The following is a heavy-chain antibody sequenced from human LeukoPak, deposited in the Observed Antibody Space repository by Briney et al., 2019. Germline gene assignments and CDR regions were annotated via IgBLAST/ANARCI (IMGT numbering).Heavy chain of an antibody. Sequence: GSLRLPCAASGFTFSDYYMSWIRQAPGKGLEWVAFIRYDGSNKYYADSVKGRFTISRDNSKNTLYLQMNSLRAEDTAVYYCAKEEARPSDYPTYTYYYYYYYMDVWGKGTTVTISS. CDR1: GFTFSDYY. CDR3: AKEEARPSDYPTYTYYYYYYYMDV. D-gene: IGHD4-17*01. J-gene: IGHJ6*03. CDR2: IRYDGSNK. V-gene: IGHV3-30*02.